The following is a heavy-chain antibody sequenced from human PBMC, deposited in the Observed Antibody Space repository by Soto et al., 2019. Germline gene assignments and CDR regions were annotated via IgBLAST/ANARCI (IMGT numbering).Heavy chain of an antibody. D-gene: IGHD3-9*01. CDR3: AGDHYYDILTGYNYFDY. CDR1: GFMFSSYA. CDR2: ISYDGTNK. V-gene: IGHV3-30-3*01. J-gene: IGHJ4*02. Sequence: GGSLRLSCAASGFMFSSYAMHWVRQAPGKGLEWVAVISYDGTNKYYADSVKGRFTISRDNSKNTLYLRMNSLRAEDTAVYYCAGDHYYDILTGYNYFDYWGQGTQVTVSS.